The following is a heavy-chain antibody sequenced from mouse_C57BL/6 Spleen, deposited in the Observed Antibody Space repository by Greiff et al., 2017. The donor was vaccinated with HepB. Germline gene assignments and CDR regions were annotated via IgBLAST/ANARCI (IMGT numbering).Heavy chain of an antibody. Sequence: QVQLKESGPELVKPGASVKISCKASGYAFSSSWMNWVKQRPGRGLEWIGRIYPGDGDTNYNGKFKGKATLTADKSSSTAYMQLSSLTSEDSAVYFCAREGELLRYFDYWGQGTTLTVSS. CDR2: IYPGDGDT. V-gene: IGHV1-82*01. D-gene: IGHD1-1*01. CDR3: AREGELLRYFDY. CDR1: GYAFSSSW. J-gene: IGHJ2*01.